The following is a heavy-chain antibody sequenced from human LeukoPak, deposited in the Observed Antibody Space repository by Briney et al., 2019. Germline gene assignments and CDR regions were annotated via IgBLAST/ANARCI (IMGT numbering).Heavy chain of an antibody. D-gene: IGHD3-10*01. CDR2: ISGSGGST. J-gene: IGHJ5*02. CDR1: GFTFSSYA. CDR3: AKYYYGSGSYYNVKLYNWFDP. Sequence: GGSLRLSCAASGFTFSSYAMSWVRQAPGKGLEWVSAISGSGGSTYYADSVRGRFTISRDNSKNTPYLQMNGLRAEDTAVYYCAKYYYGSGSYYNVKLYNWFDPWGQGTLVTVSS. V-gene: IGHV3-23*01.